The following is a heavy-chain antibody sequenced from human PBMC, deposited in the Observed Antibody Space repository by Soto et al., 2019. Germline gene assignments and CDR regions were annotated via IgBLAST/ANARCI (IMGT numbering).Heavy chain of an antibody. CDR1: GFTFSSNA. D-gene: IGHD5-12*01. CDR3: ARDSFPNSGYDYAYYFDY. Sequence: GWSLRLSCAASGFTFSSNAMHRVRRVPGKWLEVVAVISYDGSNKYYADSGNGRFTISRDNSKNTLYLQMNSLRAEYTAVYYCARDSFPNSGYDYAYYFDYWGQGT. V-gene: IGHV3-30-3*01. CDR2: ISYDGSNK. J-gene: IGHJ4*02.